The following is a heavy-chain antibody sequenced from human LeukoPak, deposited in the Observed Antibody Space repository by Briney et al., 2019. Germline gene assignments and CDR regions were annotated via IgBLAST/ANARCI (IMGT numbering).Heavy chain of an antibody. CDR2: ISSSSSYI. CDR1: GFIFSSYS. Sequence: KPGGSLRLSCAASGFIFSSYSMNWVRQAPGKGLEWVSSISSSSSYIYYADSVKGRFTISRDNAKNSLYLQMNSLRAEDTAVYYCARDYYGSGSYYYYYYGMDVWGQGTTVTVSS. V-gene: IGHV3-21*01. J-gene: IGHJ6*02. CDR3: ARDYYGSGSYYYYYYGMDV. D-gene: IGHD3-10*01.